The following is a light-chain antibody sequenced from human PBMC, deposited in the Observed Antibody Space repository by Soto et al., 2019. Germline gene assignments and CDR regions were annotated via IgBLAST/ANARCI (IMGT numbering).Light chain of an antibody. CDR2: AAS. CDR1: QGISTY. V-gene: IGKV1-39*01. CDR3: QHCYSTTWT. J-gene: IGKJ1*01. Sequence: IQMTQSPSSLSASVGARVTITCRASQGISTYLNWYQQKPGKAPKLLIYAASSLQSGVPSRFSGSESETEFTLTISSLQPEDFANYSCQHCYSTTWTFGQGTKVDIK.